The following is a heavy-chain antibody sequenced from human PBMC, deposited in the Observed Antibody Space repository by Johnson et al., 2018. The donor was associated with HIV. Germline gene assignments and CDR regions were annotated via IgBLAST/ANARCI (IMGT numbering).Heavy chain of an antibody. D-gene: IGHD3-9*01. J-gene: IGHJ3*01. CDR3: ARGYILTGYSGAFDL. CDR2: IFTVGDV. V-gene: IGHV3-66*01. CDR1: GITVSSNY. Sequence: VQLVESGGGVVQPGGSLRLSCAASGITVSSNYMSWVRQAPGKGLEWVSVIFTVGDVYYADSVKGRFTISRDNSKNSLYLQMNSLRAGDTAVYYCARGYILTGYSGAFDLWGQGTMVTVSS.